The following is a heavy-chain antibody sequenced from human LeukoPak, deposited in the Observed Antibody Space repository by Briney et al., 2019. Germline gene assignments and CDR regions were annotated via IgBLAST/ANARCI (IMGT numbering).Heavy chain of an antibody. Sequence: PSETLSLTGIVSGGSISSSNYYWGWIRQPPGRGLEWIGSIFYSGSTYYNPSLKSRVTIFVDTSKNQFSLKLSSVTAADTAVYYCARHYYGSGYYHPIFYYFDYWGQGTLVTVSS. V-gene: IGHV4-39*01. J-gene: IGHJ4*02. D-gene: IGHD3-10*01. CDR3: ARHYYGSGYYHPIFYYFDY. CDR1: GGSISSSNYY. CDR2: IFYSGST.